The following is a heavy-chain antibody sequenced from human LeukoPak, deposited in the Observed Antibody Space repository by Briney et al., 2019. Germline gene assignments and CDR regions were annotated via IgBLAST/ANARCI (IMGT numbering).Heavy chain of an antibody. CDR2: ISSSSSYI. Sequence: PGGSLRLSCAASGFTFSTYWMTWVRQAPGKGLEWVSSISSSSSYIYYADSVKGRFTISRDNAKNSLYLQMSSLRAEGTAVYYCARGIAVAGYYYYMDVWGKGTTVTVSS. CDR1: GFTFSTYW. J-gene: IGHJ6*03. D-gene: IGHD6-19*01. CDR3: ARGIAVAGYYYYMDV. V-gene: IGHV3-21*01.